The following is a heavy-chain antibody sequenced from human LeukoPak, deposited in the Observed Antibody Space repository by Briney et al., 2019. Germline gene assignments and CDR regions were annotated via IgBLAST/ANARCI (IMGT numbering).Heavy chain of an antibody. CDR2: ISAYNGNT. J-gene: IGHJ5*02. CDR1: GYTFTSYG. Sequence: ASVKVSCKASGYTFTSYGISWVRQAPGQGVEWMGWISAYNGNTNYAQKLQGRVTMTTDTSTSTAYMELRSLRSDDTAVYYCARRVTTFNWFDPWGQGTLVTVSS. D-gene: IGHD2-21*02. V-gene: IGHV1-18*01. CDR3: ARRVTTFNWFDP.